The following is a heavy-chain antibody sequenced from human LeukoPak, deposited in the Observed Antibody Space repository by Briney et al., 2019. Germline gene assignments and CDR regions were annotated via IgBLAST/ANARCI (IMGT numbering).Heavy chain of an antibody. Sequence: GGSLRLSCAASGFTFSNYGMHWVRQAPGKGLEWVSYISSSGSTIYYADSVKGRFTISRDNAKNSLYLQMNSLRAEDTAVYYCARDLDGSYFYWGQGTLVTVSS. J-gene: IGHJ4*02. CDR1: GFTFSNYG. V-gene: IGHV3-48*04. CDR2: ISSSGSTI. CDR3: ARDLDGSYFY. D-gene: IGHD1-26*01.